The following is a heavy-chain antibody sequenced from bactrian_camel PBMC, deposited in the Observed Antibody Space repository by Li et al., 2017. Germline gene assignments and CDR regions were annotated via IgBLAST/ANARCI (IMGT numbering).Heavy chain of an antibody. Sequence: HVQLVESGGASVQAGGSLRLSCAASGTGRYCMAWFRQATGKEREGVATLDKDGNPMYTDSVKGRFSISKDNARNWLDLQMDSLEPWDTARYYCAADRRRHGPPSLRPGDYSVWGQGTQVTVS. CDR2: LDKDGNP. D-gene: IGHD2*01. J-gene: IGHJ4*01. CDR3: AADRRRHGPPSLRPGDYSV. CDR1: GTGRYC. V-gene: IGHV3S53*01.